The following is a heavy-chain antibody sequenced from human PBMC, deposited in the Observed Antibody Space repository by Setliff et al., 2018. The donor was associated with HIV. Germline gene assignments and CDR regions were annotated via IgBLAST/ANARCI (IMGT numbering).Heavy chain of an antibody. J-gene: IGHJ4*02. Sequence: LSLTCAVSGYSISSGYYWGWIRQPPGKGLEWIGSIYHSGSTYYNPSLKSRVTISVDTSKNQFSLKLSSVTAADTAVYYCAREPDSIPYDYWGQGTLVTVSS. V-gene: IGHV4-38-2*02. D-gene: IGHD4-4*01. CDR3: AREPDSIPYDY. CDR2: IYHSGST. CDR1: GYSISSGYY.